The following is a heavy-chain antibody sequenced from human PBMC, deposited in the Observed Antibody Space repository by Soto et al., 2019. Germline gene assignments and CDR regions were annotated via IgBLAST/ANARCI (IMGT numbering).Heavy chain of an antibody. V-gene: IGHV5-51*01. D-gene: IGHD2-21*01. CDR1: ANRFTHYW. CDR3: ARRGDKAFINYAFDI. J-gene: IGHJ3*02. Sequence: XECLKISCQTSANRFTHYWIALALPMPGEGLEWMGIIYPGDSDTMYSPSFQGQVTASVDKSISTAYLQWSSLKASDSAIYYCARRGDKAFINYAFDIWGQGTMVTFSS. CDR2: IYPGDSDT.